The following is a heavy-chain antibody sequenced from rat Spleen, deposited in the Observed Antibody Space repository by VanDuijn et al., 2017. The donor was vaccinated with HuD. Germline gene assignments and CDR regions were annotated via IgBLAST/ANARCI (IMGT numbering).Heavy chain of an antibody. D-gene: IGHD1-1*01. CDR3: ARFLQWYGGYYGYFDY. CDR2: ISYSGST. CDR1: GYSITNNY. Sequence: EIQLQESGPGLVKPSQSLSLTCSVTGYSITNNYWGWIRKFPGNKMEWIGHISYSGSTNYNPSLKSRISITRDISKNQFFLQLNSVTAEDTATYYCARFLQWYGGYYGYFDYWGQGVMVTVSS. V-gene: IGHV3-1*01. J-gene: IGHJ2*01.